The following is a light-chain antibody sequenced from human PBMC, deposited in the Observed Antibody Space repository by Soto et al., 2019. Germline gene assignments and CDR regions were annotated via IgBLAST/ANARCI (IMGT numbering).Light chain of an antibody. CDR2: KAS. CDR3: QKYNSYPIT. V-gene: IGKV1-5*03. CDR1: QSISSW. Sequence: DIQMTQSPSTQSASVPARVTITCWASQSISSWLAWYQQKPGKAPKLLIYKASSLESGVPSRFSGSGSGTEFTLTISSLQPDEFATYYCQKYNSYPITFGQGKRLEIK. J-gene: IGKJ5*01.